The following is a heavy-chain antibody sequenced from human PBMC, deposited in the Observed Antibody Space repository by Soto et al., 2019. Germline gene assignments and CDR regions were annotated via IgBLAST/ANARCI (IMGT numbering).Heavy chain of an antibody. CDR2: IGTAGDT. J-gene: IGHJ4*02. CDR1: GFTFSGFD. CDR3: TKSQEIGTHFFDS. V-gene: IGHV3-13*01. Sequence: GGSLRLSCEASGFTFSGFDMHWVRQPTGKGLEWVSSIGTAGDTYYAVSVKGRFTISRDNAKNSLSLQMNSLRAGDMAVYFCTKSQEIGTHFFDSWGQGTQVTVSS. D-gene: IGHD6-13*01.